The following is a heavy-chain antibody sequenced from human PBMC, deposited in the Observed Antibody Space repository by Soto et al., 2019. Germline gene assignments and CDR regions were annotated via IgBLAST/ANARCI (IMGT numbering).Heavy chain of an antibody. V-gene: IGHV1-69*01. D-gene: IGHD3-10*01. CDR1: GGTFSSYA. J-gene: IGHJ4*02. Sequence: QVQRVRSGAEVKKPGSSVKVSCKASGGTFSSYAISWVRQAPGQGLEWMGGIIPIFGTANYAQKFQGRVTITADESTSTAYMELSSLRSEDTAVYYCASFGSGSQPFDYWGQGTLVTVSS. CDR2: IIPIFGTA. CDR3: ASFGSGSQPFDY.